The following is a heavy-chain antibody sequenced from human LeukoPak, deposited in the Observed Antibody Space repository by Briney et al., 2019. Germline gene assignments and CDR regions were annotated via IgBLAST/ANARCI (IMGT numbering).Heavy chain of an antibody. J-gene: IGHJ4*02. V-gene: IGHV4-59*01. D-gene: IGHD6-25*01. Sequence: PSETLSLTCTVSGGSLSSYYWSWIRQPPAKGLEWIGYIYYSGSTSYNPSLKSRVTISVDTSKNQFSLKLSYATAADPAVYYCARLRPKTAAAGHFDYWGQGNLVTVSS. CDR3: ARLRPKTAAAGHFDY. CDR1: GGSLSSYY. CDR2: IYYSGST.